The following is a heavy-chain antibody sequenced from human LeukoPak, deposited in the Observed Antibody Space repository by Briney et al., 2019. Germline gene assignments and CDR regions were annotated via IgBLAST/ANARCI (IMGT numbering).Heavy chain of an antibody. D-gene: IGHD2-21*01. J-gene: IGHJ4*02. CDR3: ARDTHYSFDY. V-gene: IGHV3-48*01. CDR1: GFVFSGYS. CDR2: ISISSTTI. Sequence: PEGSLRLSCAASGFVFSGYSMNWVRQAPGKGLEWVSYISISSTTISYADSVRGRFTISSDNAKNSLYLQMNSLRAEDTAVYYCARDTHYSFDYWGQGTLVIVSS.